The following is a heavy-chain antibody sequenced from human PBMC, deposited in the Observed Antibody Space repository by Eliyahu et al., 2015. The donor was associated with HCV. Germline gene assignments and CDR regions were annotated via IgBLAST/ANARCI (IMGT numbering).Heavy chain of an antibody. V-gene: IGHV4-39*01. Sequence: XIYYSGSTYYNPSLKSRVTISVDTSKNQFSLKLSSVTAADTAVYYCARHYCGGDCYSTAGTYGMDVWGQGTTVTVSS. CDR2: IYYSGST. D-gene: IGHD2-21*02. CDR3: ARHYCGGDCYSTAGTYGMDV. J-gene: IGHJ6*02.